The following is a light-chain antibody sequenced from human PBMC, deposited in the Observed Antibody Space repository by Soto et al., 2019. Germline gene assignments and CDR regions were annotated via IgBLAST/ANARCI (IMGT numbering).Light chain of an antibody. CDR3: CSYAGSSTFWYV. Sequence: QSALTQPASVSGSPGQSITISCTGTSSDVGSYNLVSWYQQHPGKAPKLMIYEVSKRPSGVSNRFSGSKSGNTASLTISGLQAEDEADYYCCSYAGSSTFWYVFGTGTK. CDR1: SSDVGSYNL. V-gene: IGLV2-23*02. CDR2: EVS. J-gene: IGLJ1*01.